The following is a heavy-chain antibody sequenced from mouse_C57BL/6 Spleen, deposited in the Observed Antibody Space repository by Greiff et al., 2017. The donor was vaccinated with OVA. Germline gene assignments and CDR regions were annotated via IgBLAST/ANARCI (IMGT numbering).Heavy chain of an antibody. CDR2: IYPGNSDT. D-gene: IGHD1-1*01. CDR1: GYTFTSYW. Sequence: DVKLQESGTVLARPGASVKMSCKTSGYTFTSYWMHWVKQRPGQGLEWIGAIYPGNSDTSYNQKFKGKAKLTAVTSASTAYMELSSLTNEDSAVYYCTREDYYGSSRFAYWGQGTLVTVSA. V-gene: IGHV1-5*01. J-gene: IGHJ3*01. CDR3: TREDYYGSSRFAY.